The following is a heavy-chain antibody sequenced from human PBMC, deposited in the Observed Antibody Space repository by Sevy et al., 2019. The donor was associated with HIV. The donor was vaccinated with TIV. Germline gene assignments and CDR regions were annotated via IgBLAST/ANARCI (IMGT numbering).Heavy chain of an antibody. D-gene: IGHD4-17*01. J-gene: IGHJ4*02. V-gene: IGHV4-61*01. CDR1: GGSVSSGSYY. CDR3: ARAPFLRQPFDY. Sequence: SETLSLTCTVSGGSVSSGSYYCSWIRQPPGKGLERIGYIYYSGSTNYNPSLKSRVTISVDTSKNQFSLKLSSVTAADTAVYYCARAPFLRQPFDYWGQGTLVTVSS. CDR2: IYYSGST.